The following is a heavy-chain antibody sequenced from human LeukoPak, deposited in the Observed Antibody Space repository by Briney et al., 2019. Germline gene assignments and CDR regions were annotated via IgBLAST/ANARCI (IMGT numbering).Heavy chain of an antibody. V-gene: IGHV1-2*02. CDR1: GYTFTGYY. CDR2: INPNSGGT. CDR3: ARGGSGSYFSWLDP. J-gene: IGHJ5*02. Sequence: AASVKVSCKASGYTFTGYYIHWVRQAPGQGLECVGWINPNSGGTNYAQRFQGRVTMTRDTFISTAYMELSRLRSDDTAVYYCARGGSGSYFSWLDPWGQGTLVTVSS. D-gene: IGHD3-10*01.